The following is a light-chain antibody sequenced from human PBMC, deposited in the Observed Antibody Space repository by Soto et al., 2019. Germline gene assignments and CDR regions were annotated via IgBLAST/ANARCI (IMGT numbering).Light chain of an antibody. CDR3: QQRNTWPPIT. J-gene: IGKJ5*01. V-gene: IGKV3-11*01. CDR1: QSVRTY. CDR2: DAS. Sequence: IFLTQYTVTLSLSPGERATLSFRASQSVRTYLAWYQVKPGQAPRLLIYDASRRASGVPARFSGSGSGTDFTLTISSLEPEDFALYYCQQRNTWPPITFGQGTRLEIK.